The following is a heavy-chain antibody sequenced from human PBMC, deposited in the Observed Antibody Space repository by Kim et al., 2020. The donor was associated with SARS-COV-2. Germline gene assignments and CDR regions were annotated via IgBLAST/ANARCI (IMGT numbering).Heavy chain of an antibody. CDR2: INHSGST. J-gene: IGHJ4*02. V-gene: IGHV4-34*01. Sequence: SETLSLTCAVYGGSFSGYYWSWIRQPPGKGLEWIGEINHSGSTNYNPSLKSRVTISVDTSKNQFSLKLSSVTAADTAVYYCARVRSYYDSSPGYWGQGTLVTVSS. D-gene: IGHD3-22*01. CDR1: GGSFSGYY. CDR3: ARVRSYYDSSPGY.